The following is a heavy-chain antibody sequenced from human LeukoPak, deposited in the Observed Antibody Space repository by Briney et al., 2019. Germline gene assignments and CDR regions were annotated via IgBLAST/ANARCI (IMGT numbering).Heavy chain of an antibody. J-gene: IGHJ4*02. CDR1: GYTFTSYD. D-gene: IGHD6-13*01. V-gene: IGHV1-8*01. Sequence: GASVKVSCKASGYTFTSYDINWVRQATGQGLEWMGWMNPNSGNTGYAQKFQGRVTMTRNTSISTAYMELSSLRCEDTAVYYCARGPRRSSSWYVYWGQETLVTVSS. CDR3: ARGPRRSSSWYVY. CDR2: MNPNSGNT.